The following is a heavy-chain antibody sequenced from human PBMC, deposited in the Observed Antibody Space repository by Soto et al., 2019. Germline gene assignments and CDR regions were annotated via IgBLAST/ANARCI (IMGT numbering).Heavy chain of an antibody. D-gene: IGHD3-9*01. Sequence: QVQLVESGGGLVKAGGSLRLSCAASGFTFSDYYMTWIRQAPGKGLEWVSYISSHSKTKYYADSVKGRFTISRDNAKTSLYLQMDSLIAEDTAMYYCARSKRCHDIVTGYYYEYWGQGTLVTVSS. CDR2: ISSHSKTK. CDR1: GFTFSDYY. CDR3: ARSKRCHDIVTGYYYEY. J-gene: IGHJ4*02. V-gene: IGHV3-11*01.